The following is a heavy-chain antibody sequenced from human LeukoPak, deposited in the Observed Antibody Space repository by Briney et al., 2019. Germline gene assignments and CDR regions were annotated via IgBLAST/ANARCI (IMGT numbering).Heavy chain of an antibody. CDR3: ARSPNYGSGQYYFDS. V-gene: IGHV3-33*01. Sequence: GGSLRLSCVASGFTFSSYGAHWVRQAPGKGLEWVAIIWYDGRVKNYADSVKGRFTISRDNSKSTLYLQMNSLGAEDTALYYCARSPNYGSGQYYFDSWGQGLLVTVSS. CDR2: IWYDGRVK. D-gene: IGHD3-10*01. J-gene: IGHJ4*02. CDR1: GFTFSSYG.